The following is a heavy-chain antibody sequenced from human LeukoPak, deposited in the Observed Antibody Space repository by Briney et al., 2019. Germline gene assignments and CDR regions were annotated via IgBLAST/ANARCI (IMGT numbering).Heavy chain of an antibody. J-gene: IGHJ3*01. CDR2: INPNSGGT. D-gene: IGHD1-26*01. CDR1: GYTFTGYY. Sequence: GASVKVSCKASGYTFTGYYMHWVRQAPGQGLEWMGWINPNSGGTNYAQKFQGRVTMTRDTSISTAYMELSRLRSDDTAVYYCARPYYSPIVGATNWGQGTMVTVSS. V-gene: IGHV1-2*02. CDR3: ARPYYSPIVGATN.